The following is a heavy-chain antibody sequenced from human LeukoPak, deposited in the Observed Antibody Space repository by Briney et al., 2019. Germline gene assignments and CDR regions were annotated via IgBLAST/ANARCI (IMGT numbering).Heavy chain of an antibody. J-gene: IGHJ3*02. Sequence: PSETLSLTCTVSGGSISSYYWSWLRQPPGKGLEWIGYIYYSGSTNYNPSLKSRVTISVDTSKNQFSLKLSSATAADTAVYYCAREYGDYVFDAFDSWGQGTMVTVSS. V-gene: IGHV4-59*12. D-gene: IGHD4-17*01. CDR1: GGSISSYY. CDR3: AREYGDYVFDAFDS. CDR2: IYYSGST.